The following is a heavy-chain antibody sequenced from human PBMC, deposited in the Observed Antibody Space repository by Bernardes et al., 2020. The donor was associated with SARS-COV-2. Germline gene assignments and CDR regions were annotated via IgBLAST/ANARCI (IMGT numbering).Heavy chain of an antibody. V-gene: IGHV3-30*18. CDR2: ISYDGSNK. J-gene: IGHJ6*02. Sequence: GGSLRLSCAASGFTFSSYGMHWVRQAPGKGLEWVAVISYDGSNKYYADSVKGRFTISRDNSKNTLYLQMNSLRAEDTAVYYCAKANGDLPAGGMDVWGQGTTVTVSS. CDR3: AKANGDLPAGGMDV. D-gene: IGHD4-17*01. CDR1: GFTFSSYG.